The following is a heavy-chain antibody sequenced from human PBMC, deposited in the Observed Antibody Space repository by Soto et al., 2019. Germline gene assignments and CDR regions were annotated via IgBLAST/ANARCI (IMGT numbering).Heavy chain of an antibody. CDR3: ARDSMIVVAPSDY. V-gene: IGHV3-33*01. Sequence: PGGSLRLSCAASGFTFSSYGMHWVRQAPGKGLEWVAVIWYDGSNKYYADSVKGRFTISRDNSKNTLYLQMNSLRAEDTAVYYCARDSMIVVAPSDYWGQGTLVTVSS. J-gene: IGHJ4*02. CDR1: GFTFSSYG. D-gene: IGHD3-22*01. CDR2: IWYDGSNK.